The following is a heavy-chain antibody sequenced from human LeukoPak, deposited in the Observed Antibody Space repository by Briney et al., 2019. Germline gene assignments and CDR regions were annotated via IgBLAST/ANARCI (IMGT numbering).Heavy chain of an antibody. CDR3: ARGSGSYSENCFDP. V-gene: IGHV4-38-2*02. Sequence: SETLSLTCTVSGYSISSGYYWGWIRQSPGKGLEWIGSIYHSGSTYYNPSLKSRVTISVDTSKNQFSLKLSSVTAADTALYYCARGSGSYSENCFDPWGQGTLVTVSS. D-gene: IGHD3-10*01. J-gene: IGHJ5*02. CDR1: GYSISSGYY. CDR2: IYHSGST.